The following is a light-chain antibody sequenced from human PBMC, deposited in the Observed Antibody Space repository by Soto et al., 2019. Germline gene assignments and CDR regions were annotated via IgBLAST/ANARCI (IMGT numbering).Light chain of an antibody. CDR3: QQYNNWPPLT. V-gene: IGKV3-15*01. Sequence: EIVMTQSPATLSVSPGERAILSCRASKSISNKLAWYQQKPGQAPRLLIYGASTRATGIPARFSGSGSGTEFTLHISSLQSEDIAIYYCQQYNNWPPLTFGGGTKVEIK. CDR1: KSISNK. J-gene: IGKJ4*01. CDR2: GAS.